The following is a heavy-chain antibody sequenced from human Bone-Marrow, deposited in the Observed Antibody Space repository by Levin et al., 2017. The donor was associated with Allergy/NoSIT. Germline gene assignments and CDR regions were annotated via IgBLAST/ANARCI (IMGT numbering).Heavy chain of an antibody. V-gene: IGHV3-33*01. CDR2: ISYDGGHK. CDR1: GFTFSAFG. D-gene: IGHD1-26*01. J-gene: IGHJ5*02. CDR3: NTDVGGPLGS. Sequence: GGSLRLSCAASGFTFSAFGMHWVRQAPGRGLEWVAVISYDGGHKFYADSVKGRFTISRDNSKNTHYLQMSSLKTEDTAVYYCNTDVGGPLGSWGQGTLVTVSS.